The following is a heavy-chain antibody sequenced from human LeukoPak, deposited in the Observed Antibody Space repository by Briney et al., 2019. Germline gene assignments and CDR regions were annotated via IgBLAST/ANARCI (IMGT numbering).Heavy chain of an antibody. D-gene: IGHD6-6*01. CDR2: VSGSGGST. Sequence: GGSLRLSCAASGFTFGTSAMSWVRQAPGKGLEWVASVSGSGGSTYYADSVKGWFTISRDNSKNTLYLQMNSLRAEDTAVYYCAKGARIAARLFDYWGQGTLVTVPS. V-gene: IGHV3-23*01. CDR1: GFTFGTSA. CDR3: AKGARIAARLFDY. J-gene: IGHJ4*02.